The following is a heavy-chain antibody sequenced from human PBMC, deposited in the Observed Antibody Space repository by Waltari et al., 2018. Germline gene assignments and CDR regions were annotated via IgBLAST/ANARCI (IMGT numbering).Heavy chain of an antibody. CDR2: ISAYNGNT. CDR1: GYTFTSYG. CDR3: ARDMRGAYLFPAPFDF. J-gene: IGHJ4*02. V-gene: IGHV1-18*01. Sequence: QVQLVQSGAEVKKPGASVKVSCKASGYTFTSYGISWVRQAPGQGLEWMGWISAYNGNTNYAQKLQGRVTMTTDTSTSTAYMELRSLRSEDTAMYYCARDMRGAYLFPAPFDFWGQGTLVIVSS. D-gene: IGHD3-16*01.